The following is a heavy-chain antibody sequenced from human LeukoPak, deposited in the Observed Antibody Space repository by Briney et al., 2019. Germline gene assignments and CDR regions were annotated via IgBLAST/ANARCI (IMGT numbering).Heavy chain of an antibody. J-gene: IGHJ6*03. Sequence: SSVKVSCKASGYTFTSYDINWVRQATGQGVEWMGWMNPNSGNTDYAQKFQVRVTMTRNTSISKALMELTSLRSEDTAVYHCARGGTTGTTPDDYMDVWGKGTTVTVPS. D-gene: IGHD1-1*01. CDR1: GYTFTSYD. CDR3: ARGGTTGTTPDDYMDV. V-gene: IGHV1-8*01. CDR2: MNPNSGNT.